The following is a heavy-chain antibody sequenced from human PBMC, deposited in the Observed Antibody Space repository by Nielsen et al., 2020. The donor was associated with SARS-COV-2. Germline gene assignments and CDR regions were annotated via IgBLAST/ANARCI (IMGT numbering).Heavy chain of an antibody. J-gene: IGHJ6*02. Sequence: GGSLRLSCAASHFTVSSNDMHWVRQATGKGLEWVSAVGTAGDTYYLASVKGRFTISRDIASNSLYLQMNSVRAGDTAVYYCVGGNYYYGMDVWGQGTTVTVSS. V-gene: IGHV3-13*01. CDR1: HFTVSSND. D-gene: IGHD3-16*01. CDR3: VGGNYYYGMDV. CDR2: VGTAGDT.